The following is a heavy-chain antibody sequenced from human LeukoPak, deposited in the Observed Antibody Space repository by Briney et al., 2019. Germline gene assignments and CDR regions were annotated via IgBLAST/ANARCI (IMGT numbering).Heavy chain of an antibody. V-gene: IGHV1-69*13. J-gene: IGHJ4*02. CDR2: IIPIFGTA. Sequence: SVKVSCKASGGTFSSCAISWVRQAPGQGLEWMGGIIPIFGTANYAQKFQGRVTITADESTSTAYMELSSLRSEDTAVYYCAVYCSSTSCYLDYWGQGTLVTVSS. CDR3: AVYCSSTSCYLDY. CDR1: GGTFSSCA. D-gene: IGHD2-2*01.